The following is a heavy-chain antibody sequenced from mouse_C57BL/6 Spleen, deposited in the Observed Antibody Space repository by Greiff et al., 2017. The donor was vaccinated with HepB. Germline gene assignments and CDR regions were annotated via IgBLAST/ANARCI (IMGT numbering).Heavy chain of an antibody. CDR3: ARKGRYDYDDY. J-gene: IGHJ2*01. D-gene: IGHD2-4*01. CDR1: GYTFTGYW. V-gene: IGHV1-9*01. Sequence: QVQLKQSGAELMKPGASVKLSCKATGYTFTGYWIEWVKQRPGHGLEWIGEILPGSGSTNYNEKFKGKATFTADTSSNTDYMQLSSLTTEDSAIYYCARKGRYDYDDYWGQGTTLTVSS. CDR2: ILPGSGST.